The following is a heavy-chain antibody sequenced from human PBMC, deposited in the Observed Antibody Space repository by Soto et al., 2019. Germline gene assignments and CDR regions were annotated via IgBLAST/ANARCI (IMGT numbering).Heavy chain of an antibody. CDR3: ARERTFGDNKHNYMDV. CDR1: EFTFSIHG. J-gene: IGHJ6*03. Sequence: QVQLVESGGGVVQPGRSLRLSCAASEFTFSIHGMHWVRQAPGKGLQWVGVIWSDGSNEVYADSVKGRFIISRDNSKNILYLQMNSLRAEDTAVYYCARERTFGDNKHNYMDVWGTGITVTVSS. CDR2: IWSDGSNE. V-gene: IGHV3-33*01. D-gene: IGHD3-10*01.